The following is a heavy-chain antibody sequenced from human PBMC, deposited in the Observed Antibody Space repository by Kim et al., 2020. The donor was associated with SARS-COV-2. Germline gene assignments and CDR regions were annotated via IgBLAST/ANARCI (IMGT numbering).Heavy chain of an antibody. J-gene: IGHJ4*02. Sequence: GESLKISCKGSGYSFTSYWISWVRQMPGKGLEWMGRIDPSDSYTNYSPSFQVHVTITADKSISTAYLQWSSLKASDTAMYYCARHQSFTYYDILTGYYPSFDDWGQGTLDNGSS. CDR3: ARHQSFTYYDILTGYYPSFDD. V-gene: IGHV5-10-1*01. CDR2: IDPSDSYT. D-gene: IGHD3-9*01. CDR1: GYSFTSYW.